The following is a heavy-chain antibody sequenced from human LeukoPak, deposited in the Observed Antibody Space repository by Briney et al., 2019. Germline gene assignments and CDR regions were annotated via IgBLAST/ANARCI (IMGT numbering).Heavy chain of an antibody. J-gene: IGHJ4*02. CDR3: ARAGEYSSPLTH. CDR1: GFTVSSNY. Sequence: GGSLRLSCAASGFTVSSNYMSWVRQAPGQGLEWVSIIYSDDSTHYAESVKGRFTISRDNLRNTLYLQMNSLRAEDTAVYYCARAGEYSSPLTHWGQGTLVTVSS. CDR2: IYSDDST. V-gene: IGHV3-53*01. D-gene: IGHD6-6*01.